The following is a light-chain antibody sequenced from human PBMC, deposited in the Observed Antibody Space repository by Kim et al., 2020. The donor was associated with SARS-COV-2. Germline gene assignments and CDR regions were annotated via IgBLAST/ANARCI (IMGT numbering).Light chain of an antibody. V-gene: IGKV3-20*01. J-gene: IGKJ1*01. CDR2: GAS. CDR1: QNVFSSY. Sequence: PGARATLSCRASQNVFSSYLAWYQQKPGQAPRLLIYGASTRATGIPDRFGGSGSGTDFTLTINILESEDFAVYYCQQFGTSSGWTFGQGTKVDIK. CDR3: QQFGTSSGWT.